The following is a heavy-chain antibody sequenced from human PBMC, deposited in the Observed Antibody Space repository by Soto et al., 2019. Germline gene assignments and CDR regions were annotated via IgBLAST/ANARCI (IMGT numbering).Heavy chain of an antibody. D-gene: IGHD3-22*01. CDR3: ARRRDYDSSGWSDRDDY. CDR2: ISYDGSNK. CDR1: GFTFSSYA. V-gene: IGHV3-30-3*01. J-gene: IGHJ4*02. Sequence: QVQLVEPGGGVVQPGRSLRLSCAASGFTFSSYAMHWVRQAPGKGLEWVAVISYDGSNKYYADSVKGRFTISRDNSKNRLYLQMNSLRAEDTAVYYCARRRDYDSSGWSDRDDYWGQGTLVTVSS.